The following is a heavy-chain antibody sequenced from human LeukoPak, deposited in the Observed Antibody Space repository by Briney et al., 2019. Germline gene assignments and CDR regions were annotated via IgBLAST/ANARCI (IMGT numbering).Heavy chain of an antibody. D-gene: IGHD6-13*01. CDR3: ARAAAGIPTAEYFQH. Sequence: GASVKVSFKASGRTFSSYAISWVRQAPGQGLEWMGRIIPIFGTANYAQKFQGRVTITTDESTSTAYMELSSLKSEDTAVYYCARAAAGIPTAEYFQHWGQGTLVTVSS. CDR1: GRTFSSYA. J-gene: IGHJ1*01. V-gene: IGHV1-69*05. CDR2: IIPIFGTA.